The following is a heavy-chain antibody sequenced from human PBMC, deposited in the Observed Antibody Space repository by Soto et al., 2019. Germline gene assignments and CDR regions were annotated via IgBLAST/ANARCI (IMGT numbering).Heavy chain of an antibody. J-gene: IGHJ6*02. CDR1: GFTFSSYW. CDR3: ARDSFSSGYYGYYGMGV. Sequence: LRLSCAASGFTFSSYWMHWVRQAPGKGLVWVSRINSDGSSTSYADSVKGRFTISRDNAKNTLYLQMNSLRAEDTAVYYCARDSFSSGYYGYYGMGVWGQGTTVTVSS. CDR2: INSDGSST. D-gene: IGHD3-22*01. V-gene: IGHV3-74*01.